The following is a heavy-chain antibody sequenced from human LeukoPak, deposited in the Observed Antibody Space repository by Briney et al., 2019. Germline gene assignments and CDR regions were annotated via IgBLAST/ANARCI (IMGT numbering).Heavy chain of an antibody. CDR2: ISAYNGNT. D-gene: IGHD3-10*01. Sequence: ASVKVSCKASGYTFTSYGINWVRQAPGQGLEWMGWISAYNGNTNYAQKLEGRVTMTTDTSTSIAYMELRSLRSDDTAVYYCAVFTLSHDYWGQGTLVTVSS. V-gene: IGHV1-18*01. J-gene: IGHJ4*02. CDR3: AVFTLSHDY. CDR1: GYTFTSYG.